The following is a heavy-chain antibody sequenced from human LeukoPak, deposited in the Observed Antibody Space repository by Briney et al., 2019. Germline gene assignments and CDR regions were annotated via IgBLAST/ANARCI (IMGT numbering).Heavy chain of an antibody. V-gene: IGHV1-3*01. J-gene: IGHJ4*02. Sequence: GASVKVSCKASGYTFTSYAMHWVRQAPGQRLEWMGWINAGNGNTKYSQKFQGRVTITRDTSTSTVYMELSSLRSEDTAVYYCARTSPHYYDSSGYLVYWGQGTLVTVSS. CDR3: ARTSPHYYDSSGYLVY. D-gene: IGHD3-22*01. CDR1: GYTFTSYA. CDR2: INAGNGNT.